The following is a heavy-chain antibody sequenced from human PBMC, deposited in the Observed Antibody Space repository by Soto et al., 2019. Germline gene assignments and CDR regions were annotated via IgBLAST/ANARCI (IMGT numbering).Heavy chain of an antibody. CDR2: INPNSGGT. D-gene: IGHD6-13*01. CDR3: ARGGDSSSWYIGRYYYGMDV. V-gene: IGHV1-2*04. CDR1: GYTFNGYY. J-gene: IGHJ6*02. Sequence: GASVKVCCKASGYTFNGYYMHWVRQAPGQGLEWMGWINPNSGGTNYAQKFQGWVTMTRDTSISTAYMELSRLRSDDTAVYYCARGGDSSSWYIGRYYYGMDVWGQGTTVTVSS.